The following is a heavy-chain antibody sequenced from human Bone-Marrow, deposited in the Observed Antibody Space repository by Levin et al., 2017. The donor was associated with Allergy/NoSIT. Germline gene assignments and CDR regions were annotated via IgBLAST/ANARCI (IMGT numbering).Heavy chain of an antibody. V-gene: IGHV1-2*02. CDR2: INPNSGGT. J-gene: IGHJ5*02. Sequence: ASVKVSCKASGYTFTGYYMHWVRQAPGQGLEWMGWINPNSGGTNYAQKFQGRVTMTRDTSISTAYMELSRLRSDDTAVYYCARARYYDSSGYASGFDPWGQGTLVTVSS. CDR1: GYTFTGYY. D-gene: IGHD3-22*01. CDR3: ARARYYDSSGYASGFDP.